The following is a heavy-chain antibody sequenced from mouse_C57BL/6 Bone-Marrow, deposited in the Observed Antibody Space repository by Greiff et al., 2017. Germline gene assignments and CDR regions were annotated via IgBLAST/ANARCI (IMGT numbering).Heavy chain of an antibody. Sequence: EVMLVESGGDLVKPGGSLKLSCAASGFTFSSYGMSWVRQTPDKRLEWVATISSGGSYTYYPDSVKGRFTISRDNAKNTLYLQMSSLKSEDTAIYYCARHYYGSRAWFAYWGQGTLVTVSA. CDR2: ISSGGSYT. CDR3: ARHYYGSRAWFAY. D-gene: IGHD1-1*01. V-gene: IGHV5-6*01. J-gene: IGHJ3*01. CDR1: GFTFSSYG.